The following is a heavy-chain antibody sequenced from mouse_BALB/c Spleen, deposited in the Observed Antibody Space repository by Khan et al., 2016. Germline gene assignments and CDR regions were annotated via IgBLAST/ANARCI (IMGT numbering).Heavy chain of an antibody. D-gene: IGHD1-1*02. CDR1: GYSITSDYA. J-gene: IGHJ3*01. CDR2: INYSGDT. CDR3: AREDYAAFTY. Sequence: EVQLQESGPGLMKPSQSLSLTCTVTGYSITSDYAWNWIRQFPGNKLEWMGYINYSGDTHYNPSLKSRISITREPSKNQFFLQLNSVTTADAATDYCAREDYAAFTYWGQGTLVPVSA. V-gene: IGHV3-2*02.